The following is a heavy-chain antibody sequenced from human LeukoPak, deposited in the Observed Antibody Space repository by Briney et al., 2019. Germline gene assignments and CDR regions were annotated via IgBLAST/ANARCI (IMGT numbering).Heavy chain of an antibody. CDR1: GFTFSSYG. D-gene: IGHD3-3*01. CDR2: ISGSGGST. CDR3: AKDGGRYDFRSGYGITYFHY. J-gene: IGHJ4*02. Sequence: GGTLRLSCAASGFTFSSYGMSWVRQAPGKGLEWVSAISGSGGSTYYADSVKGRFTISRDNSKNTLYLQMNSLRAEDTAVYYCAKDGGRYDFRSGYGITYFHYWGQGTLVTVSS. V-gene: IGHV3-23*01.